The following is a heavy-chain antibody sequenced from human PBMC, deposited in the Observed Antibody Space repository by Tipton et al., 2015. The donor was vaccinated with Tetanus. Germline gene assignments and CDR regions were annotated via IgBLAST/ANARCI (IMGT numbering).Heavy chain of an antibody. CDR3: ARGGGTVGSIPLYSWLDP. CDR2: IYISGKT. Sequence: TLSLTCTVSGGSISDYYWSWIRQPAGKGLEWIGRIYISGKTYYNPSLKSRITVSVDGSKNQFSLKLSSVTAADTAVYYCARGGGTVGSIPLYSWLDPWGQGTLVTVSS. J-gene: IGHJ5*02. CDR1: GGSISDYY. V-gene: IGHV4-4*07. D-gene: IGHD1-26*01.